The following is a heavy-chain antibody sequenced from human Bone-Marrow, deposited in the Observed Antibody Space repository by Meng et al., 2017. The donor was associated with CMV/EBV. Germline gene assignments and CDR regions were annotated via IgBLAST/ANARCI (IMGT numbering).Heavy chain of an antibody. J-gene: IGHJ5*02. CDR3: ATAPVLMVYRAFDP. Sequence: ASVKVSCKASGYTFTGYYMHWVRQAPGQGLEWMGWINPNSGGTNYAQKFQGRVTMTRDTSISPAYMELSRLRSDDTAGYYCATAPVLMVYRAFDPWGQGTLVTVSS. D-gene: IGHD2-8*01. CDR2: INPNSGGT. V-gene: IGHV1-2*02. CDR1: GYTFTGYY.